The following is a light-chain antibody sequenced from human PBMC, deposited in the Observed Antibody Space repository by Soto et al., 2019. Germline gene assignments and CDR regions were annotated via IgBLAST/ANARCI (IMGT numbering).Light chain of an antibody. CDR1: SSNIGAGYD. J-gene: IGLJ2*01. CDR3: QFYDSSLSGV. CDR2: GNS. Sequence: QSVLTQPPSVSGAPGQRVTISCTGSSSNIGAGYDVHWYQQLPGTAPKLLIYGNSNRPSGVPDRFSGSKSGTSASLAITGLQAEDEADYYCQFYDSSLSGVLGGGPQLAVL. V-gene: IGLV1-40*01.